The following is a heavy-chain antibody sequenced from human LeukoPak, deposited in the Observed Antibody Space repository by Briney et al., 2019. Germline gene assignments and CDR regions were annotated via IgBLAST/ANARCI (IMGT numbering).Heavy chain of an antibody. V-gene: IGHV1-24*01. J-gene: IGHJ6*02. CDR1: GYTLTELS. Sequence: ASVKVSCKVSGYTLTELSMHWVRQAPGKGLEWMGGFDPEDGETIYAQKFQGRVTMTEDTSTDTAYMELSSLRTEDTAVYYCATSIGDCSGGSCYSNYYYYGMDAWGQGTTVTVSS. D-gene: IGHD2-15*01. CDR3: ATSIGDCSGGSCYSNYYYYGMDA. CDR2: FDPEDGET.